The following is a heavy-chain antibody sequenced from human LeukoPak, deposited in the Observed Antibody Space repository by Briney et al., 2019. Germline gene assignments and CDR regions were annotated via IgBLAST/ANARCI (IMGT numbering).Heavy chain of an antibody. CDR2: IYYSGST. J-gene: IGHJ6*03. CDR1: GVSISSYY. D-gene: IGHD3-22*01. Sequence: SETLSLTCTVSGVSISSYYWSWIRQPPGKGLEWIGYIYYSGSTNYNPSLKSRVTISVDTSKNQFSLKLSSVTAADTAVYYCARGYDSSGPYYYYYYYMDVWGKGTTVTVSS. V-gene: IGHV4-59*12. CDR3: ARGYDSSGPYYYYYYYMDV.